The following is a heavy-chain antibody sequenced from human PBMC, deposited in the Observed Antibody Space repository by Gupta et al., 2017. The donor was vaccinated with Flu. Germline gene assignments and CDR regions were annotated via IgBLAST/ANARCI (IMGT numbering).Heavy chain of an antibody. D-gene: IGHD3-16*01. CDR3: ARGVQHRTDASDL. CDR1: GFPFSDYF. Sequence: QVQLVDSGGDLVKPGGSLRLSCTASGFPFSDYFMYWMRQAPGKGLEWVSFIGPRGDSNIYYSASVTGRFTISRDNAKNTLFLQMDSLSVEDTAVYYCARGVQHRTDASDLWGRGTMVTVSS. CDR2: IGPRGDSNI. J-gene: IGHJ3*01. V-gene: IGHV3-11*01.